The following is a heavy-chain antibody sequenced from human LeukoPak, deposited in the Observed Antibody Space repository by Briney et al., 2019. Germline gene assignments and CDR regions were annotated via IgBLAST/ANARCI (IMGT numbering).Heavy chain of an antibody. Sequence: PSETLSLTCTVSGGSISSSSYYWGWIRQPPGKGLEWIGSIYYSGSTYYNPSLKSRVTISVDTSKNQFSLKLSSVTAADTAVYYCARVCGGDCQEDYWGQGTLVTVSS. CDR1: GGSISSSSYY. D-gene: IGHD2-21*02. CDR3: ARVCGGDCQEDY. J-gene: IGHJ4*02. CDR2: IYYSGST. V-gene: IGHV4-39*07.